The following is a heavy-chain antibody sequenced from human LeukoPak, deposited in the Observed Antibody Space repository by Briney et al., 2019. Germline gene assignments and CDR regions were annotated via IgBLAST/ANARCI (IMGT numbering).Heavy chain of an antibody. CDR1: GYTFDENH. J-gene: IGHJ3*01. CDR3: ARAGDESTGHYDSLHF. CDR2: INPKSGAT. V-gene: IGHV1-2*02. D-gene: IGHD2-8*02. Sequence: ASVKVSCKASGYTFDENHIHWVRQAPGQRPEWMGWINPKSGATDSAQQFQGRLTMTRDTSIGTASMDLGGLRLDDTGIYYCARAGDESTGHYDSLHFWGQGTMVTVSS.